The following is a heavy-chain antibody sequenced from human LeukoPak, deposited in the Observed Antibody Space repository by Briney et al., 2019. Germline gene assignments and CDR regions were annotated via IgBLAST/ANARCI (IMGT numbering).Heavy chain of an antibody. D-gene: IGHD3-22*01. J-gene: IGHJ4*02. CDR3: ARGNRNYYDSSGYQLEPHFDY. Sequence: SQTLSLTCTVSGGSISSGSYYWSWIRQPAGKGLEWIGRIYTSGITNYNPSLKSRVTISVDTSKNQFSLKLSSVTAADTAVYYCARGNRNYYDSSGYQLEPHFDYWGQGTLVTVSS. CDR2: IYTSGIT. V-gene: IGHV4-61*02. CDR1: GGSISSGSYY.